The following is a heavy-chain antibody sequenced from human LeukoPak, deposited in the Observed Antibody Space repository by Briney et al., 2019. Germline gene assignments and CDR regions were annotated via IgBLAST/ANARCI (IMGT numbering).Heavy chain of an antibody. Sequence: DPGRSLRLSCVASGFTFNNYAIHWVRQAPGKGLDWVAVVSYDGRSKFYADSVKGRFTISRDNSNNTLFLQMDSLRPEDTAVYHCARDQAAVAVAGFYGMDVWGQGTTVTVSS. V-gene: IGHV3-30*04. CDR2: VSYDGRSK. CDR1: GFTFNNYA. CDR3: ARDQAAVAVAGFYGMDV. D-gene: IGHD6-19*01. J-gene: IGHJ6*02.